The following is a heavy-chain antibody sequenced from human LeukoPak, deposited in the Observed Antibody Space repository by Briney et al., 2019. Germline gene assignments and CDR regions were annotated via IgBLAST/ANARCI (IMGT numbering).Heavy chain of an antibody. J-gene: IGHJ4*02. CDR1: GFTFSRYA. CDR3: ASSGSYYFPFDY. D-gene: IGHD3-10*01. Sequence: GGSLRLSCTTSGFTFSRYAMTWVRQAPGKGLEWVSTISDSGGSPHYADSVKGRFTISRDNSKDTVYLQKNSLRAEDTAIYYCASSGSYYFPFDYWGQGILVTVSS. V-gene: IGHV3-23*01. CDR2: ISDSGGSP.